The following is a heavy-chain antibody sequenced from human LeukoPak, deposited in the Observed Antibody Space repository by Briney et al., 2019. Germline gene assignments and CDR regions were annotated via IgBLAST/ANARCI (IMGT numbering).Heavy chain of an antibody. J-gene: IGHJ4*02. V-gene: IGHV3-30*03. D-gene: IGHD3-22*01. CDR3: ARSPRDSRDWTGTLDY. CDR2: ISYSGSVQ. CDR1: GFTFNNFG. Sequence: GGSLRLSCAASGFTFNNFGMHCVRQAPGKGLECVSVISYSGSVQFYADSVKGRFTISRDDSKNTVHMQMNRLRVEDTAVYYCARSPRDSRDWTGTLDYWGQGALVTVSS.